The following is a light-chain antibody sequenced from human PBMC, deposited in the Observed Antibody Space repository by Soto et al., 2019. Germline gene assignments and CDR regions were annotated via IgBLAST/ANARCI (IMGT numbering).Light chain of an antibody. V-gene: IGLV1-44*01. J-gene: IGLJ1*01. CDR2: SNN. CDR1: RSNIGSNT. Sequence: QSVLTQPPSASGTPGQRVTISCSGSRSNIGSNTVNWYQQLPGTAPKLLIYSNNQRPSGVPDRFSGSKSGTSASLAISGLQSEDEADYYCAAWADSLNGHVFGTGTKLTVL. CDR3: AAWADSLNGHV.